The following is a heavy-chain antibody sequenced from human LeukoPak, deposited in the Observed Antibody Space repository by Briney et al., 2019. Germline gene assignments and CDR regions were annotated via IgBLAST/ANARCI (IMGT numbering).Heavy chain of an antibody. CDR1: GYTFTSNY. D-gene: IGHD2-15*01. CDR3: ARLVVVAATPFNYYYYMDV. CDR2: ISPSGGST. J-gene: IGHJ6*03. Sequence: GASVKVSCKAFGYTFTSNYMHWVRQAPGQGPEWTGVISPSGGSTTYAQKFQGRVTLTRDMSTSTDYLELSSLRSEDTAVYYCARLVVVAATPFNYYYYMDVWGKGTTVTISS. V-gene: IGHV1-46*01.